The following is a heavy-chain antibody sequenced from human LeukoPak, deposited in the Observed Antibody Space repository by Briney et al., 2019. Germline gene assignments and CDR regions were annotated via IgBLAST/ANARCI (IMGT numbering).Heavy chain of an antibody. CDR1: GFTFSSYE. J-gene: IGHJ4*02. V-gene: IGHV3-48*03. D-gene: IGHD3-16*02. Sequence: GGSLRLSCAASGFTFSSYEMNWVRQAPGKGLEWVSYISSSGSTIYYADSVKGRFTISRDNAKNTLYLQMNSLRAEDTTVYYCAMLTKYNDYVWGSYRYTGFDYWGQGTLVTVSS. CDR2: ISSSGSTI. CDR3: AMLTKYNDYVWGSYRYTGFDY.